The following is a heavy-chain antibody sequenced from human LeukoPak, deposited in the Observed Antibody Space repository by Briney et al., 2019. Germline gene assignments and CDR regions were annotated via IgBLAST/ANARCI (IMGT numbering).Heavy chain of an antibody. D-gene: IGHD5-12*01. CDR2: ISGSGGST. Sequence: GGSLRLSCAVSGFTFKGNAMSWVRQAPGKGLEWVSLISGSGGSTYYADSVKGRFTISRDNSKNTLYLQMNSLRAEDTAVYYCAKAPTPDLYSGYNDYWGQGTLVTVSS. V-gene: IGHV3-23*01. CDR1: GFTFKGNA. J-gene: IGHJ4*02. CDR3: AKAPTPDLYSGYNDY.